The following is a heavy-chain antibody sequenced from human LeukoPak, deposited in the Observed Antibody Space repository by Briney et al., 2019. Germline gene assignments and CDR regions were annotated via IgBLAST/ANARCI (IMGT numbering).Heavy chain of an antibody. CDR1: AFTGSHNR. Sequence: GGSLTLSCAASAFTGSHNRRKRDRQAPGKGLEWVLYISDSGNTIHYADSVKGRFTISRDNAKNSLFLQKNGLRVEDTADFDVSRDQGGHRNSRGNFDYWGRGTLVTVSS. D-gene: IGHD2/OR15-2a*01. J-gene: IGHJ4*02. V-gene: IGHV3-48*01. CDR3: SRDQGGHRNSRGNFDY. CDR2: ISDSGNTI.